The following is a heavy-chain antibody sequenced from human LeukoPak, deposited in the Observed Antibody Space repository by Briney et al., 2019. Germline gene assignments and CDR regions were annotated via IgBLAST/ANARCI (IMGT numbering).Heavy chain of an antibody. CDR1: GFTFSTYV. Sequence: GGSLRLSCAASGFTFSTYVMSWVRQAPGKGLEWLSAITGGSDSTYYADSVKGRFTISRDNSKNTLYLQMNSLRAEDTAVYYCAKDYIVAAPTGFDYWGQGTLVTVSS. V-gene: IGHV3-23*01. CDR3: AKDYIVAAPTGFDY. CDR2: ITGGSDST. D-gene: IGHD6-13*01. J-gene: IGHJ4*02.